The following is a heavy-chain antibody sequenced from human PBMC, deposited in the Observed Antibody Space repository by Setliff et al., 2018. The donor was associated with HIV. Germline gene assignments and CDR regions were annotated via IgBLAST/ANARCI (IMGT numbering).Heavy chain of an antibody. J-gene: IGHJ4*02. Sequence: ASVKVSCKASGYSLTKYALHWVRQAPGQRLEWMGWINANKGNTKYSQKFQGRVTLAWDTSASAAYMELSSLRSEDTAVYYCERDKTSRYYYTGSAYSDYFDFWGQGTLVTVSS. CDR3: ERDKTSRYYYTGSAYSDYFDF. CDR1: GYSLTKYA. CDR2: INANKGNT. V-gene: IGHV1-3*01. D-gene: IGHD3-10*01.